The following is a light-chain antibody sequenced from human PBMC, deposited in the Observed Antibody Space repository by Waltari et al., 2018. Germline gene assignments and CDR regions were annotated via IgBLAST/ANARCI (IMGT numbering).Light chain of an antibody. J-gene: IGLJ2*01. CDR1: TSDVGGYNF. V-gene: IGLV2-14*03. Sequence: QSALTQPASVSGSPGQSITISCTGSTSDVGGYNFVSWYQQHPGKAPKLMIFGVSSRPSGVSTRFSGSKSGNTASLTISGLQAEDEGDYYCSSYGRSSTLLFGGGTKVTVL. CDR2: GVS. CDR3: SSYGRSSTLL.